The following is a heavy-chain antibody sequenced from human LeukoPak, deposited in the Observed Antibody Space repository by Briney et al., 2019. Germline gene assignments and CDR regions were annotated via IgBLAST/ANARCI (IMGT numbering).Heavy chain of an antibody. CDR3: ARGVGNYRYYFDS. J-gene: IGHJ4*02. CDR1: GFTFSTYA. V-gene: IGHV3-30*04. Sequence: GGSLRLSCAASGFTFSTYAMHWVRQAPGKGLEWVAVISYDGSSKYYADSVKDRFTISRDNAKNSLILQMNSLRAEDTAVYYCARGVGNYRYYFDSWGQGTLVTVSS. D-gene: IGHD3-22*01. CDR2: ISYDGSSK.